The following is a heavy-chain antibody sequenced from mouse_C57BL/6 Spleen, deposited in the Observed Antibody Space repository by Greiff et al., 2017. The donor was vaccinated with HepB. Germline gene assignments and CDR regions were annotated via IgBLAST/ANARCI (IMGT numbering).Heavy chain of an antibody. V-gene: IGHV1-22*01. Sequence: EVKLQESGPELVKPGASVKMSCKASGYTFTDYNMHWVKQSHGKSLEWIGYINPNNGGTSYNQKFKGKATLTVNKSSSTAYMELRSLPSEDSAVYYCASPTTTVVATPFDVWGTGTTVTVSS. CDR1: GYTFTDYN. J-gene: IGHJ1*03. CDR3: ASPTTTVVATPFDV. D-gene: IGHD1-1*01. CDR2: INPNNGGT.